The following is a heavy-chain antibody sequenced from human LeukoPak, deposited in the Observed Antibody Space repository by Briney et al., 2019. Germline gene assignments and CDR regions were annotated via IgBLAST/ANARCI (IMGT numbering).Heavy chain of an antibody. J-gene: IGHJ3*02. V-gene: IGHV3-7*01. CDR3: ASGFRGYYDSSGYYHDAFDI. D-gene: IGHD3-22*01. Sequence: PGGSLRLSCAASGFTFSSYWMSWVRQAPGKGLEWVANIKQDGSEKYYVDSVKGRFTISRDNAKNSLYLQMNSLRAEDTAVYYCASGFRGYYDSSGYYHDAFDIWGQGTMVTVSS. CDR1: GFTFSSYW. CDR2: IKQDGSEK.